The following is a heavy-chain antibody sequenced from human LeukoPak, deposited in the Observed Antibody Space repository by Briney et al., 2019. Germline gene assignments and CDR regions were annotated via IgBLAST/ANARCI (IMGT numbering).Heavy chain of an antibody. D-gene: IGHD6-6*01. CDR3: ERGSIAPDY. V-gene: IGHV4-39*02. CDR1: GDSINNSSYY. CDR2: IHYSGST. J-gene: IGHJ4*02. Sequence: SETLSLTCTVSGDSINNSSYYWGWIRQPPGKGLEWIGSIHYSGSTYYNPSLKSRVTISVDTSKNHLSLRLRSVTAADAAVYYCERGSIAPDYWGQGILVTVSS.